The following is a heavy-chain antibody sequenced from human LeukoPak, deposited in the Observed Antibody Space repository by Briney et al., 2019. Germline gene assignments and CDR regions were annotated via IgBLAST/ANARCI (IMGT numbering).Heavy chain of an antibody. V-gene: IGHV3-30*14. CDR2: ISYDGSNK. CDR1: GFTFSSYA. D-gene: IGHD3-10*01. CDR3: ARSQIGVRGVMSVYYYYGMDV. Sequence: GGSLRLSCAASGFTFSSYAMHWVRQAPGKGLEWVAVISYDGSNKYYADSMKGRFTISRDNSKNTLYLQMGSLRAEDMAVYYCARSQIGVRGVMSVYYYYGMDVWGQGTTVTVSS. J-gene: IGHJ6*02.